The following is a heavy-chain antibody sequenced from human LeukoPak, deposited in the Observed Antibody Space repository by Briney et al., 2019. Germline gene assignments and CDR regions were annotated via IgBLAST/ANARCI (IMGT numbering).Heavy chain of an antibody. D-gene: IGHD3-10*02. CDR1: GGSISSYY. CDR2: IYYSGST. J-gene: IGHJ4*02. Sequence: PSETLSLTCTVSGGSISSYYWSWIRQPPGKALEWIGYIYYSGSTTYNPSLKSRVTISLDTSKNQVSLKLTSVTAADTAVYYCARGHYYVDYWGQGTLVTVSS. V-gene: IGHV4-59*01. CDR3: ARGHYYVDY.